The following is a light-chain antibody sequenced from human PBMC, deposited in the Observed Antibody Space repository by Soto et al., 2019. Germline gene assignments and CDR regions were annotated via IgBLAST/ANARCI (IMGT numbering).Light chain of an antibody. CDR2: GAS. Sequence: EIVLTQSPGTLSLSPGERATLSCRASQNVNTDLVWYQQKPGQAPRLLIQGASNRATGIPDRFSGSGSGTDFTLTISRLEPEDSAVYYCQQYGISATFGQGTKLEIK. CDR1: QNVNTD. CDR3: QQYGISAT. V-gene: IGKV3-20*01. J-gene: IGKJ2*01.